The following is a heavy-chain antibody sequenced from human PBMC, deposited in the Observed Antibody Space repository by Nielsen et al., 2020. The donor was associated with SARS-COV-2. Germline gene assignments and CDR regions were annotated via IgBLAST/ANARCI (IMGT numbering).Heavy chain of an antibody. CDR1: GFSVRRNF. D-gene: IGHD1/OR15-1a*01. V-gene: IGHV3-53*01. J-gene: IGHJ5*02. Sequence: GESLKISCAASGFSVRRNFMTWVRQAPGQGLEWVSVIYRAGSTYYADSVKGRFTISTDSSQKTLYLQMNSLRVEDTAVYYCASVRFNNAPSWGQGTQVTVSS. CDR2: IYRAGST. CDR3: ASVRFNNAPS.